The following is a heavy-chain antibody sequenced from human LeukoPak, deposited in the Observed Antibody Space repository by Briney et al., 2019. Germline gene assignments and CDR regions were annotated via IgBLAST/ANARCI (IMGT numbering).Heavy chain of an antibody. CDR2: VWYDGRKE. CDR1: ELTFKNYH. J-gene: IGHJ6*02. CDR3: ARDAYGMDV. Sequence: GGSLRLSCAASELTFKNYHMTWVGKAPGTGLGWVAVVWYDGRKEYYGASVKGLFTISRDNSKDTLFLQITSLRAEDTAVYYCARDAYGMDVWGQGTTVTVSS. V-gene: IGHV3-33*01.